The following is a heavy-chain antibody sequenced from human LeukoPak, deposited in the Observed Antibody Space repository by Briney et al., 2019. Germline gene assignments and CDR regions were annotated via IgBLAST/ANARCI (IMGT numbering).Heavy chain of an antibody. Sequence: KPSETLSLTCTVSGGSISSYHWSWIRQPAGKGLEWVGRMQTSGRIDYNLSLKSRLTMSVDRSKNQLSLKLSSVIAADTAVYYCARGHSDSWSVFDYWGQGTLVTISS. CDR3: ARGHSDSWSVFDY. J-gene: IGHJ4*02. CDR1: GGSISSYH. D-gene: IGHD6-13*01. CDR2: MQTSGRI. V-gene: IGHV4-4*07.